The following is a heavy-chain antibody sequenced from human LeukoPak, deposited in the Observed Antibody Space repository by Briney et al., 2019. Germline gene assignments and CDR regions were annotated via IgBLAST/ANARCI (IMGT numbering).Heavy chain of an antibody. V-gene: IGHV4-34*01. Sequence: PSETLSLTCAVYGGSFSGYYWSWIRQPPGKGLEWIGEINHSGSTNYNPSLKSRVTISVDTSKNQFSLKLSSATAADTAVYYCARGRPVVAATVFAFDIWGQGTMVTVSS. CDR1: GGSFSGYY. D-gene: IGHD2-15*01. CDR2: INHSGST. CDR3: ARGRPVVAATVFAFDI. J-gene: IGHJ3*02.